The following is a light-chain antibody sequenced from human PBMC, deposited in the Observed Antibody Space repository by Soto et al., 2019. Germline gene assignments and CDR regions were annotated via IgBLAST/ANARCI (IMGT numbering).Light chain of an antibody. J-gene: IGKJ5*01. CDR3: QQRNSWIT. Sequence: ERILVPSPVTRTLYTGERATLSCRASQSVSSSYLAWYQQKPGQAPRLLIYDTSNRATGVPARFSGSGSGTDFTLTVSSLEPEDFAVYYCQQRNSWITFGQGALLAVK. CDR2: DTS. CDR1: QSVSSSY. V-gene: IGKV3-11*01.